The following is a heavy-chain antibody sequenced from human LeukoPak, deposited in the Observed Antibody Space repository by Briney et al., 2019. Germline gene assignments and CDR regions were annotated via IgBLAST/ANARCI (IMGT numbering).Heavy chain of an antibody. D-gene: IGHD3-22*01. J-gene: IGHJ3*02. CDR3: ARELNSSGLDAFDI. Sequence: PSETLSLTCTVSGGSVSSYYWSWIRQPPGKGLELIGYTYYSGTTYYNPSLKSRVTISVDTSKNQFSLKLSSVTAADTAVYYCARELNSSGLDAFDIWGQGTMVTVSS. CDR1: GGSVSSYY. V-gene: IGHV4-59*02. CDR2: TYYSGTT.